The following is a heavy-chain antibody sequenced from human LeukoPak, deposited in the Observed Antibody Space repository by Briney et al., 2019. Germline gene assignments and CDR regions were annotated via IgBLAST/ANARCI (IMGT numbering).Heavy chain of an antibody. Sequence: GGSLRLSCAASGFTFTNAWMSWVRQAPGKGLEWVGRIKNKGEGETTDYAAPVKGRFTISRGDSENTLFLQMHSLETEDTALYYCVWNSEHYFDFWGQGSLVTVSS. D-gene: IGHD1-7*01. CDR2: IKNKGEGETT. CDR3: VWNSEHYFDF. J-gene: IGHJ4*02. CDR1: GFTFTNAW. V-gene: IGHV3-15*01.